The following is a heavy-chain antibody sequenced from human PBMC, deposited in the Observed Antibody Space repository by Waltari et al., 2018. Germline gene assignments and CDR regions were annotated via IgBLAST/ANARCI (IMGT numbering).Heavy chain of an antibody. J-gene: IGHJ4*02. V-gene: IGHV5-51*01. Sequence: EVQLVQSGAEVKKPGESLKISCKGSGYSFTSYWIGWVRQMPGKGLEWMGIIYPGDSDTRYSPSFQGQVTISADKSISTAYLQWSSLKAPDTAMYYCARTTDLLPTLYYFDYWGQGTLVTVSS. CDR1: GYSFTSYW. CDR3: ARTTDLLPTLYYFDY. CDR2: IYPGDSDT. D-gene: IGHD3-16*01.